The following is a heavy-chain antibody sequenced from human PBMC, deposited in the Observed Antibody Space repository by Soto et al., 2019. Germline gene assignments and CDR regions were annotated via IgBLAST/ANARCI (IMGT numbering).Heavy chain of an antibody. V-gene: IGHV3-9*01. CDR2: ISWNSGSI. Sequence: GGSLRLSCVASGFTYDDYAMHWVRQAPGKGLEWVAGISWNSGSITYADSVKGRFTISRDNAKHSVYLQMDSLTLEDTALYYCAKDISARPPYFFDYWGQGSLVTVSS. CDR1: GFTYDDYA. D-gene: IGHD6-6*01. CDR3: AKDISARPPYFFDY. J-gene: IGHJ4*02.